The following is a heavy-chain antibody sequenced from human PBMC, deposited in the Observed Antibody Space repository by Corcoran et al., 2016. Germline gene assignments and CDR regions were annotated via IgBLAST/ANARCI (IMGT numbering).Heavy chain of an antibody. CDR1: GGPISSSSCY. V-gene: IGHV4-39*07. CDR3: ARGLHSIVPCDY. CDR2: IYYSGST. Sequence: QLQLQESGPGLVKPSETLSFTCTVSGGPISSSSCYWGWIRQPPGTGLEWIGSIYYSGSTYYNPSLKSRVTISVDTSKNQFSLKLSSVTAADTAVYYCARGLHSIVPCDYWGQGTLVTVSS. D-gene: IGHD1-26*01. J-gene: IGHJ4*02.